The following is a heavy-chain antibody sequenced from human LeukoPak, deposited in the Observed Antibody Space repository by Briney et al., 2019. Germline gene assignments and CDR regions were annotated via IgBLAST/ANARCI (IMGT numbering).Heavy chain of an antibody. Sequence: NPGGSLRLSCAASGFTFSSFWMNWVRQAPGEGLEWVSYMGSSSIYTNYADSVQGRFTISRDNARNSLYLQMNSLRAEDTAVYYCARATTVTTRGGVDYWGQGTLVTVSS. V-gene: IGHV3-21*05. CDR1: GFTFSSFW. J-gene: IGHJ4*02. CDR3: ARATTVTTRGGVDY. D-gene: IGHD4-17*01. CDR2: MGSSSIYT.